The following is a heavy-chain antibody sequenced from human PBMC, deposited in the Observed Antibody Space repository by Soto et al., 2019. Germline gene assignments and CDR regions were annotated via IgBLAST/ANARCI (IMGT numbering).Heavy chain of an antibody. CDR3: ARSTHRSSFWFDP. J-gene: IGHJ5*02. CDR1: GGSISSYY. V-gene: IGHV4-59*01. D-gene: IGHD6-6*01. Sequence: QVQLQESGPGLVKPSETLSLTCTVSGGSISSYYWSWIRQPPGKGLEWIGYIYYSGSTNYNPSLKSRVTIAVDTSTNQFSLNRSSVTAADTAVYYCARSTHRSSFWFDPWGQGTLVTVSS. CDR2: IYYSGST.